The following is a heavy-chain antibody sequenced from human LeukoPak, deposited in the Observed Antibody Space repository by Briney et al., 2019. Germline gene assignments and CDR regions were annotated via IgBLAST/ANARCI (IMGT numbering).Heavy chain of an antibody. CDR2: IHYSGAT. Sequence: PSGTLSLTCTVSGGSISYDYWSWIRQSPGKRLEWIGYIHYSGATNYSPSLKSRVTISVDTSKNQFSLKLSSVTAADTALYYCATLRGASTAVFDSWGQGALVTVSS. V-gene: IGHV4-59*08. D-gene: IGHD2-21*02. CDR3: ATLRGASTAVFDS. CDR1: GGSISYDY. J-gene: IGHJ4*02.